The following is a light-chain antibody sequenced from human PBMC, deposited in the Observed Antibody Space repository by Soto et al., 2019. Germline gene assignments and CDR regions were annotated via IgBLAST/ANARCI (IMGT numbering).Light chain of an antibody. CDR1: QSISRY. Sequence: EIVLTQSPATLSLSPGERATLSCRASQSISRYLAWYQQKLGQAPRLLIYDASTRATGIPARFSGSGSGTDFTLTISSLETEDFAVYYCQQRSDWYTFGQGTRLEIK. V-gene: IGKV3-11*01. J-gene: IGKJ2*01. CDR3: QQRSDWYT. CDR2: DAS.